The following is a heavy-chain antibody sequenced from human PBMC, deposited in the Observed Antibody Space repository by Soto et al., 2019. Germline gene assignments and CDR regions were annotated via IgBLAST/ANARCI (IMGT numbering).Heavy chain of an antibody. J-gene: IGHJ4*02. CDR1: GDSISNKNYH. D-gene: IGHD2-8*01. CDR3: ASLTNGRPGDS. V-gene: IGHV4-39*01. Sequence: PSETLSLTCTVSGDSISNKNYHWGWTRQPPGQGREWIGTVYSNGHTYHNPSLKSRLAMAVDTSKNQFSLSLISVTAADTAMYFRASLTNGRPGDSWGQGTLVTVSS. CDR2: VYSNGHT.